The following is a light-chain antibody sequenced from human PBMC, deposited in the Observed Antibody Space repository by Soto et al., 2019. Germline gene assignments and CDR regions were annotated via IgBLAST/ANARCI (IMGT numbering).Light chain of an antibody. CDR1: SIDVGIYNY. V-gene: IGLV2-14*01. J-gene: IGLJ1*01. CDR3: SSYTTSSTRV. CDR2: EVT. Sequence: QSVLTQPASVSGAPGQSIAISCTGSSIDVGIYNYVSWYQQHPGKVPKLIIYEVTNRPSGVSNRFSGSKSGNTASLTISGLQAEDEADYYCSSYTTSSTRVFGTGTKVTVL.